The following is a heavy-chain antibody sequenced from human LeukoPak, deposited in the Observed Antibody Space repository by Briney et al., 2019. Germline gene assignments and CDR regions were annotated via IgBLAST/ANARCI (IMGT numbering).Heavy chain of an antibody. CDR1: GFTFSSYW. CDR2: IKQDGSEK. D-gene: IGHD3-9*01. V-gene: IGHV3-7*03. Sequence: PGGSLRLSCAASGFTFSSYWMSWVRQAPGKGLEWVANIKQDGSEKYYVDSVKGRFTISRDNAKNSLYLQMNSLRAEDTAVYYCARGYYDILTGYTFGYWGQGTLVTVSS. CDR3: ARGYYDILTGYTFGY. J-gene: IGHJ4*02.